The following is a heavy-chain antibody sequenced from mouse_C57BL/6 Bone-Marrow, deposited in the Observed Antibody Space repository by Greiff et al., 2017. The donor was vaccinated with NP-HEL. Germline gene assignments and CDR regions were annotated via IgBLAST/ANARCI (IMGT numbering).Heavy chain of an antibody. CDR1: GYTFTDYN. J-gene: IGHJ1*03. D-gene: IGHD1-1*01. V-gene: IGHV1-18*01. CDR3: TRKRGEYGSSPYWYFEV. CDR2: INPNNGGT. Sequence: EVQLQESGPELVKPGASVKIPCKASGYTFTDYNMDWLKQSHGKSLEWIGDINPNNGGTIYNQKFKGKAILTADNTSSTAYMELRSLTSEDSAVYYWTRKRGEYGSSPYWYFEVWGTGATVTVSS.